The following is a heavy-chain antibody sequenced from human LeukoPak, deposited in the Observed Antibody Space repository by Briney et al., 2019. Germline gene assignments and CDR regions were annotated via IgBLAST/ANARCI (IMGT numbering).Heavy chain of an antibody. CDR1: GFTFDDYA. Sequence: GGSLRLSCAASGFTFDDYAMPWVRQAPGKGLEWVSGISWNSDSIGYADSVKGRFTISRDNAKNSLYLQMNSLRAEDTALYYCAKDISSSSWYYDYWGQGTLVTVSS. CDR2: ISWNSDSI. V-gene: IGHV3-9*01. D-gene: IGHD6-13*01. J-gene: IGHJ4*02. CDR3: AKDISSSSWYYDY.